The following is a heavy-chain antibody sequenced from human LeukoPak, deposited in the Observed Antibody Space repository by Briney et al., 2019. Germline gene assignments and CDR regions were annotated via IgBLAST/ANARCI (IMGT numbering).Heavy chain of an antibody. CDR2: ITTGSTFI. D-gene: IGHD3-22*01. CDR1: GFTFSIYN. CDR3: ARDLGQYYDTSDNWFDP. Sequence: PGGSLRLSCATSGFTFSIYNMDWVRQAPGKGLEWVSSITTGSTFISYADSVKGRFTISRDNSKNSLFLQMNSLRAEDTAVYYCARDLGQYYDTSDNWFDPWGQGTLVTVSS. J-gene: IGHJ5*02. V-gene: IGHV3-21*01.